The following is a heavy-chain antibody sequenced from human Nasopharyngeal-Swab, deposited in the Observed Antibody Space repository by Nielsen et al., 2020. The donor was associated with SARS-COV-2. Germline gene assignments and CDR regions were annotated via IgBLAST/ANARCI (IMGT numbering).Heavy chain of an antibody. J-gene: IGHJ4*02. Sequence: GESLKISCAASGFTFSDHYMEWVRQAPGKGPEWVGCSRNKANSYSTEYAASVKGRFTISRDESKNSLYLQMNSLQTDDTAMYYCVRGGVGTSTRLDQWGQGTLVTVSS. CDR2: SRNKANSYST. V-gene: IGHV3-72*01. CDR1: GFTFSDHY. D-gene: IGHD1-1*01. CDR3: VRGGVGTSTRLDQ.